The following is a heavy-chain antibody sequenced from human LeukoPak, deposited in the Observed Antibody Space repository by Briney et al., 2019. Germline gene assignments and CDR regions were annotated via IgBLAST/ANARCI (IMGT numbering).Heavy chain of an antibody. D-gene: IGHD3-10*01. Sequence: TPSETLSLTCAVYGGSFSGYYWSWIRQSPGKGLEWIGEINHSGSTYYNPSLKSRVTISVDRSKNQFSLKLSSVTAADTAVYYCARGGVRGSGSYYVLFPFDYWGQGTLVTVSS. CDR1: GGSFSGYY. CDR2: INHSGST. CDR3: ARGGVRGSGSYYVLFPFDY. J-gene: IGHJ4*02. V-gene: IGHV4-34*01.